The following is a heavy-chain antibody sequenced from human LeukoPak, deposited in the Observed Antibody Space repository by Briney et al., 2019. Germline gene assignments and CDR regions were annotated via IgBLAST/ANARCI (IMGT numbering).Heavy chain of an antibody. Sequence: PSETLSLTCTVSGGSISSDYWSWIRQPAGKGLVWIGRIYTSGSTNYNPSLKSRVTMSTDTSKNQVSLKVSFVTAADTAVYYCVRDQGYLSSWGQGTLVTVSS. D-gene: IGHD1-26*01. CDR1: GGSISSDY. CDR3: VRDQGYLSS. CDR2: IYTSGST. V-gene: IGHV4-4*07. J-gene: IGHJ4*02.